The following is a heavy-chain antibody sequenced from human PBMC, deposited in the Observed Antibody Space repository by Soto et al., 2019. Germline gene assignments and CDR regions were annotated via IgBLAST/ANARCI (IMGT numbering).Heavy chain of an antibody. Sequence: GGSLRLSCAASGFTFSSYSMNWVRQAPGKGLEWVSSISSSSSYIYYADSVKGRFTISRDNAKNSLYLQMNSLRAEDTAVYYCARDGAPASFWSGSPSDYWGQGTLVTVSS. J-gene: IGHJ4*02. V-gene: IGHV3-21*01. CDR3: ARDGAPASFWSGSPSDY. D-gene: IGHD3-3*01. CDR1: GFTFSSYS. CDR2: ISSSSSYI.